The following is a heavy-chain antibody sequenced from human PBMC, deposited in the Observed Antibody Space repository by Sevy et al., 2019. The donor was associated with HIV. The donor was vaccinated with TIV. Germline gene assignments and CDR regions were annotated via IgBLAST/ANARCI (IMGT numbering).Heavy chain of an antibody. CDR3: TTMEYYHNIIGSSSGDY. V-gene: IGHV1-24*01. Sequence: ASVKVSCKVSGYTLTKLDMHWVRQAPGKGLEWMGGFDHEDGDTFYAQKFQGRVTMTEDTSTDKAYMELSSLRSGDTAVYYCTTMEYYHNIIGSSSGDYWGQGTLVTVSS. CDR2: FDHEDGDT. J-gene: IGHJ4*02. D-gene: IGHD3-22*01. CDR1: GYTLTKLD.